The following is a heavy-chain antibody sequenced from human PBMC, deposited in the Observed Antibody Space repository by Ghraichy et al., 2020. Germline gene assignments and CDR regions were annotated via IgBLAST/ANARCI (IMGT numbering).Heavy chain of an antibody. CDR1: GGSISSYY. D-gene: IGHD6-13*01. J-gene: IGHJ6*03. Sequence: SQTLSLTCTVSGGSISSYYWSWIRQPPGKGLEWIGYIYYSGSTNYNPSLKSRVTISVDTSKNQFSLKLSSVTAADTAVYYCARATSSWYPGYIWYYYYMDVWGKGTTVTVSS. CDR2: IYYSGST. V-gene: IGHV4-59*01. CDR3: ARATSSWYPGYIWYYYYMDV.